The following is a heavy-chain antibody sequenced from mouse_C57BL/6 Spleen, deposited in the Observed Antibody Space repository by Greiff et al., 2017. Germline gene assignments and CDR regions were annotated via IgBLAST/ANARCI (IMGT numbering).Heavy chain of an antibody. D-gene: IGHD4-1*02. CDR1: GYTFSSYW. J-gene: IGHJ2*01. V-gene: IGHV1-80*01. CDR2: IYPGDGDT. Sequence: VQLQQSGAELVKPGASVKLSCKASGYTFSSYWMNWVKQRPGKGLEWIGKIYPGDGDTNYNGKFKGKATLTADKSSSTAYMQLSSLNSEDSAVYYCARANWNDFDYWGQGTTLTVAS. CDR3: ARANWNDFDY.